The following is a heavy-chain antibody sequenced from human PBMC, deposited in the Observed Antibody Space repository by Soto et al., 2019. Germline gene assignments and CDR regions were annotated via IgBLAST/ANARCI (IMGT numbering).Heavy chain of an antibody. V-gene: IGHV4-31*03. CDR1: GGSISSGGYY. CDR3: ARDARGNSYYYYGMDV. CDR2: IYYSGST. D-gene: IGHD2-21*02. Sequence: TLSLTCTVSGGSISSGGYYWSWIRQHPGKGLEWIGYIYYSGSTYYNPSLKSRVTISVDTSKNQFSLKLSSVTAADTAVYYCARDARGNSYYYYGMDVWGQGTTVTVSS. J-gene: IGHJ6*02.